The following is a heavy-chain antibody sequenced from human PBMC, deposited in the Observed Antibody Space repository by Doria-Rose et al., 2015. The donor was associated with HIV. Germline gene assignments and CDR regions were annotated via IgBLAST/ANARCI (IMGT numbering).Heavy chain of an antibody. CDR1: GGSISSYY. J-gene: IGHJ6*03. D-gene: IGHD3-10*01. CDR2: IYSSGST. Sequence: QVQLQESGPGLVKPAETLSLTCTVSGGSISSYYWNWIRQPPGKGLEWIGYIYSSGSTHYNSSLKSRVTISIDTSKNQFSLKLSSVTAADTAVYYCARFLPSRGIYYSLDVRGKGTTVTVSS. CDR3: ARFLPSRGIYYSLDV. V-gene: IGHV4-4*09.